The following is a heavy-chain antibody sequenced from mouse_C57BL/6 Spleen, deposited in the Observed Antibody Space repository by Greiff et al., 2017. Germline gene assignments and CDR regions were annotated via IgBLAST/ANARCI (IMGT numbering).Heavy chain of an antibody. CDR2: FYPGSGSI. Sequence: VKLMEPGAELVKPGASVKLSCKASGYTFTEYTIHWVKQRSGQGLEWIGWFYPGSGSIKYNEKFKDKATLTVDKSSSTVYMELSSLTSEDSAVYFCARHEEGGCYGNYLDYWGQGTTLTVSS. J-gene: IGHJ2*01. CDR3: ARHEEGGCYGNYLDY. V-gene: IGHV1-62-2*01. CDR1: GYTFTEYT. D-gene: IGHD2-1*01.